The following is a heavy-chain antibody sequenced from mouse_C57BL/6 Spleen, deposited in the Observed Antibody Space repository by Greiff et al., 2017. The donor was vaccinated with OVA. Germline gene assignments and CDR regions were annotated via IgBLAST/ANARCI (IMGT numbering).Heavy chain of an antibody. V-gene: IGHV5-4*01. D-gene: IGHD2-3*01. J-gene: IGHJ4*01. Sequence: EVQLMESGGGLVKPGGSLKLSCAASGFTFSSYAMPWVRQTPEKRLEWVATISDGGSYTYYTDNVKGRFTFSRDNAKSTLYLQMSQLKAEDTALYYGARERIYDDYYDAMDYWGQGTSVTVSS. CDR2: ISDGGSYT. CDR3: ARERIYDDYYDAMDY. CDR1: GFTFSSYA.